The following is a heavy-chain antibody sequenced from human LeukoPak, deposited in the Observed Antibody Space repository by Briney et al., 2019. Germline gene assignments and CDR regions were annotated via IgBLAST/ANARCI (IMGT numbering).Heavy chain of an antibody. J-gene: IGHJ4*02. D-gene: IGHD2-15*01. V-gene: IGHV3-23*01. CDR1: GFTLSSSA. Sequence: GGSLRLSCATSGFTLSSSAMSWVHQAPGKGLEWVSAISNNGGYTYYADSVQGRFTISRDNSKSTLCLQMNSLRAEDTAVYYCAKQLGYCSDGSCYFPYWGQGTLVTVSS. CDR2: ISNNGGYT. CDR3: AKQLGYCSDGSCYFPY.